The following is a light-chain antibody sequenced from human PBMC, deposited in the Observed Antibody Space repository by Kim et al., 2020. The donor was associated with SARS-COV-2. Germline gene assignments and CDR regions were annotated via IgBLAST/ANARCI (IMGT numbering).Light chain of an antibody. CDR3: QQHNKWHPAPS. J-gene: IGKJ4*01. CDR2: DAA. CDR1: HNIGIN. V-gene: IGKV3-11*01. Sequence: PGEGATISGRASHNIGINLAWYQQTRGQAPRLLSYDAAIRATGIPDKFSGSGSGTDFTLTISSLDPEDFAIYFCQQHNKWHPAPSFGGGTKVDIK.